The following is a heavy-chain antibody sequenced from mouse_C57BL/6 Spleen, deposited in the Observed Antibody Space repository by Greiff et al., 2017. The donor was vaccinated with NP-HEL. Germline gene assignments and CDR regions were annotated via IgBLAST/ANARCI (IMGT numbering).Heavy chain of an antibody. Sequence: QVQLQQSDAELVKPGASVKISCKVSGYTFTDHTIHWMKQRPEQGLEWIGYIYPRDGSTKYNEKLKGKATLTADKSSSPAYMQLNSLTSEDSAVYFWARRRDGYYVETYWYFDVWGTGTTVTVSS. V-gene: IGHV1-78*01. CDR1: GYTFTDHT. CDR2: IYPRDGST. J-gene: IGHJ1*03. D-gene: IGHD2-3*01. CDR3: ARRRDGYYVETYWYFDV.